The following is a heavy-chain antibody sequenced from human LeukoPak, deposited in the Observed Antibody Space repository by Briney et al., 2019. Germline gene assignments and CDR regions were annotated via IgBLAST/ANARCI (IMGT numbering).Heavy chain of an antibody. CDR2: IYSGGAT. Sequence: GRSLRLSCAASGFTVSSNYMSWVSQAPGKGLEWVSVIYSGGATYYADSVKGRFTIFRDNAKNTLNLQMNSLRAEDTAVYYCARYGSGYDLVDYWGRGTLVTVSS. V-gene: IGHV3-53*01. J-gene: IGHJ4*02. CDR3: ARYGSGYDLVDY. CDR1: GFTVSSNY. D-gene: IGHD5-12*01.